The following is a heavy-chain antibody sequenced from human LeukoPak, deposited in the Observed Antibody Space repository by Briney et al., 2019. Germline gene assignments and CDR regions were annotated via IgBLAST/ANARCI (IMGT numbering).Heavy chain of an antibody. J-gene: IGHJ4*02. CDR1: GFTFSDDY. V-gene: IGHV3-11*04. CDR3: AKDADFVKY. Sequence: GGSLRLSCAASGFTFSDDYMSWIRQAPGKGLKWISYISYTGNTIYYADSVKGRFTISRDNAKKSLFLQMDSLRAEDTALYFCAKDADFVKYWGQGTLVTVSS. CDR2: ISYTGNTI. D-gene: IGHD2/OR15-2a*01.